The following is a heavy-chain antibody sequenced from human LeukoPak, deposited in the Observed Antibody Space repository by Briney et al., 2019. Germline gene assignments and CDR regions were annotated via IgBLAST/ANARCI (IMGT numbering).Heavy chain of an antibody. CDR3: ARGVVGVSP. D-gene: IGHD1-26*01. CDR1: GGSFSGYY. J-gene: IGHJ5*02. Sequence: ETLSLTCAVYGGSFSGYYWSWIRQPPGKGLEWIGEINHSGSTNYNPSLKSRVTISVDTSKNQFSLKLSSVTAADTAVYYCARGVVGVSPWGQGTLVTVSS. CDR2: INHSGST. V-gene: IGHV4-34*01.